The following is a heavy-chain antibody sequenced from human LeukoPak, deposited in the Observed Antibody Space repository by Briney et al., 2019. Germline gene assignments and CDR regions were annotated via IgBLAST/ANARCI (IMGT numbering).Heavy chain of an antibody. V-gene: IGHV5-51*01. J-gene: IGHJ5*02. CDR3: ARRLIRGYNWFDP. Sequence: GESLKISCKGSGYSFTSYWIGWVRQMPGKGLEWMGIIYPGDSDTRYSPSFQGQVTISADKSITTSYLQWSSLKASDTAMYYCARRLIRGYNWFDPWGQGTLVTVSS. CDR2: IYPGDSDT. CDR1: GYSFTSYW. D-gene: IGHD4-23*01.